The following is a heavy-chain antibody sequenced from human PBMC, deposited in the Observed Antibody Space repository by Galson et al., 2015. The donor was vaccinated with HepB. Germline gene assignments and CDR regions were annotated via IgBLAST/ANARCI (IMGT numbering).Heavy chain of an antibody. CDR2: ISGSRGSA. D-gene: IGHD2-21*01. CDR3: AMSTGCGGSPLHYLDY. Sequence: SLRLSCAASEFTFSTYAMSWVRQTPGKGLEWVSGISGSRGSAFYADSVKGRFTISRNNSKNTLYLKMNSLRAEDTAVYYCAMSTGCGGSPLHYLDYWGQGTLVTVSS. CDR1: EFTFSTYA. V-gene: IGHV3-23*01. J-gene: IGHJ4*02.